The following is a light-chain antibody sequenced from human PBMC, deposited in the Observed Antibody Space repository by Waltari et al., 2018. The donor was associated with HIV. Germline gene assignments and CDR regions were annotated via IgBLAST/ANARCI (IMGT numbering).Light chain of an antibody. CDR1: QNVGTS. CDR3: QQYETYYT. CDR2: QAS. V-gene: IGKV1-5*03. J-gene: IGKJ2*01. Sequence: DIRMTQTPSTLSAAVQDTVSTSCRASQNVGTSLACYQQKPGKAPTLLIYQASTLQNGVASRFSGSGSGTEFTLTITRLQRDDFATYFCQQYETYYTFGQGSRLE.